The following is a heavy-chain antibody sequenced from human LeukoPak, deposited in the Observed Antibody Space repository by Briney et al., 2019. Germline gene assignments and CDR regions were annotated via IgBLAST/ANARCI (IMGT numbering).Heavy chain of an antibody. CDR1: GYTFTGYY. D-gene: IGHD1-26*01. CDR3: ARGLWNAWEQRGGYYFDY. J-gene: IGHJ4*02. Sequence: ASVKVSCKASGYTFTGYYMHRVRQAPGQGLEWMGWINPNSGGTNYAQKFQGRVTMTRDASISTACMELSRLRSDDTAVYYCARGLWNAWEQRGGYYFDYWGQGTLVTVSS. CDR2: INPNSGGT. V-gene: IGHV1-2*02.